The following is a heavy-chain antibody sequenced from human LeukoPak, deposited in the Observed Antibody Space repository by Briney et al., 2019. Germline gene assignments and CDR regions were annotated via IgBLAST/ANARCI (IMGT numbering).Heavy chain of an antibody. D-gene: IGHD6-13*01. Sequence: PGGSLRLSCAAPGFTFSSYWMHWARQAPGKGLVWVSRVNSDGSSTSYADSVKGRFTISRDNAKNTLYLQMNSLRAEDTAVYYCARVAGGSSPYYFDYWGRGTLVTVSS. CDR1: GFTFSSYW. V-gene: IGHV3-74*01. J-gene: IGHJ4*02. CDR2: VNSDGSST. CDR3: ARVAGGSSPYYFDY.